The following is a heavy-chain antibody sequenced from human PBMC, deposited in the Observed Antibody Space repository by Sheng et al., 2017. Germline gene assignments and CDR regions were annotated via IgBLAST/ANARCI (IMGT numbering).Heavy chain of an antibody. J-gene: IGHJ3*02. Sequence: QVQLQQWGAGLLKPSETLSLTCAVYGGSFSGYYWSWIRQPPGKGLEWIGEINHSGSTNYNPSLKSRVTISVDTSKNQFSLKLSSVTAADTAVYYCARQTGPSFRFPAGDAFDIWGQGTMVTVSS. D-gene: IGHD3-16*02. V-gene: IGHV4-34*01. CDR3: ARQTGPSFRFPAGDAFDI. CDR2: INHSGST. CDR1: GGSFSGYY.